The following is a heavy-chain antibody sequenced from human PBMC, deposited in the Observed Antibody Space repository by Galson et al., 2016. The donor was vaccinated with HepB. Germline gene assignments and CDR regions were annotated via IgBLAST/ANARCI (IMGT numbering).Heavy chain of an antibody. D-gene: IGHD2-21*02. CDR1: GGSISSVNYY. Sequence: TLSLTCTVSGGSISSVNYYWSWIRQHPGKGLEWIGYIFYSGTTHYNPSLNSRVTISMDTSKNHFSLKLNSMTAADTAVYYCARTTGDCGGDCSWFDPWGQGTLVTVSS. V-gene: IGHV4-31*03. J-gene: IGHJ5*01. CDR3: ARTTGDCGGDCSWFDP. CDR2: IFYSGTT.